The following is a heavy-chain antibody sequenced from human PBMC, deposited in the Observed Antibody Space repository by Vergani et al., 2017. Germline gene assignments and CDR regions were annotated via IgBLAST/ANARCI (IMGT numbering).Heavy chain of an antibody. CDR2: IYSGGST. V-gene: IGHV3-53*01. Sequence: EVQLVESGGGLIQPGGSLRLSCAASGFTVSSNYMSWVRQAPGKGLEWVSVIYSGGSTYYADSVKGRFTISRDNAKNSLYLQMNSLRAEDTAVYYCARPHPPYYYDSSEYYFDYWGQGTLVTVSS. CDR3: ARPHPPYYYDSSEYYFDY. CDR1: GFTVSSNY. D-gene: IGHD3-22*01. J-gene: IGHJ4*02.